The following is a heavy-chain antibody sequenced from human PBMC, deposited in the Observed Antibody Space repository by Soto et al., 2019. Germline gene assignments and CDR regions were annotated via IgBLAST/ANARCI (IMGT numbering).Heavy chain of an antibody. D-gene: IGHD6-19*01. CDR3: ALISSGWSPGHY. Sequence: QITLKESGPTLVKPTQTLTLTCTFSGFSLSTSGVGVGWIRQPPGKALEWLALIYWDDDKRYSPSLKSRLIITKDTSKHQVVLTMTNMDPVDTATYYCALISSGWSPGHYWGQGSLVTVSS. CDR1: GFSLSTSGVG. J-gene: IGHJ4*02. CDR2: IYWDDDK. V-gene: IGHV2-5*02.